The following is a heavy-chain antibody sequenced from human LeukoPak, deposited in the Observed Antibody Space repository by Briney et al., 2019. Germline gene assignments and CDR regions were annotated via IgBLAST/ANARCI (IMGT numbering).Heavy chain of an antibody. D-gene: IGHD4-11*01. CDR3: ARDAQRGFDYSNSLEY. CDR1: GFTYSHYG. CDR2: IWSDATEK. Sequence: GGSLRPSCAASGFTYSHYGMHWVRQAPGKGLEWVAVIWSDATEKYYGDAVKGRFTISRDNSRNTLYLQMNSLRVEDTAVYYCARDAQRGFDYSNSLEYWGQGTLVTVSS. V-gene: IGHV3-33*08. J-gene: IGHJ4*02.